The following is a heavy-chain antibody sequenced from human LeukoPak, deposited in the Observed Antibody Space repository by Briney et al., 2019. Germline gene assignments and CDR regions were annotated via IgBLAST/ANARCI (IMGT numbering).Heavy chain of an antibody. J-gene: IGHJ4*02. Sequence: GSLRLSCMASGIIFSDSYMGWIRQAPGKGLEWISYISNSGSATYYADSVKGRFTISRDNTKNLVFLQMNSLTVEDTAVYYCARDPPKGNFGFWGQGTLVTVSS. V-gene: IGHV3-11*01. CDR2: ISNSGSAT. CDR1: GIIFSDSY. CDR3: ARDPPKGNFGF.